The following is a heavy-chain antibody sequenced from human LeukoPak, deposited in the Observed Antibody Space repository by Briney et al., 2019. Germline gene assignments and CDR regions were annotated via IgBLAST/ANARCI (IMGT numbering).Heavy chain of an antibody. CDR1: GFAFSYYW. CDR2: IKQDGSEK. Sequence: GGSLRLSCAASGFAFSYYWMSWVRPAPGKGLEWVANIKQDGSEKYFVDSVKGRFTISRDNAKNSLYLQMSSLRAEDTAVYYCARGTGAIDYWGQGTLVTVSS. CDR3: ARGTGAIDY. D-gene: IGHD1-26*01. J-gene: IGHJ4*02. V-gene: IGHV3-7*01.